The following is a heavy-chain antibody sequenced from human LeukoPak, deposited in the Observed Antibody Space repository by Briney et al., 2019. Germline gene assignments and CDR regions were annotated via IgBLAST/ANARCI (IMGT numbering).Heavy chain of an antibody. CDR1: GYTFTGYY. Sequence: ASVKVSCKASGYTFTGYYMHWVRQAPGQGLEWMGWINPNSGGTNYAQKFQGWVTMTRDTSISTAYMELSRLRSDDTAVYYCARADCSGGSCFGYYYYGMDVWGQGTTVPVSS. D-gene: IGHD2-15*01. V-gene: IGHV1-2*04. CDR2: INPNSGGT. CDR3: ARADCSGGSCFGYYYYGMDV. J-gene: IGHJ6*02.